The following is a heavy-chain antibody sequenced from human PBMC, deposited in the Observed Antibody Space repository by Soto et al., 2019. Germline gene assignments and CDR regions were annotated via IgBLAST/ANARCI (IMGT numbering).Heavy chain of an antibody. CDR2: IFYTGNT. V-gene: IGHV4-59*01. CDR3: ERAGYTGCGVV. J-gene: IGHJ4*02. D-gene: IGHD1-26*01. CDR1: GGSISSYY. Sequence: PSETMSLTCTVSGGSISSYYCSWIRQPPGKGLEWIGYIFYTGNTNYNPSLKSRVTISVETSKNQISPNLTSVTAADTPVYYCERAGYTGCGVVWGQGTLVTVSS.